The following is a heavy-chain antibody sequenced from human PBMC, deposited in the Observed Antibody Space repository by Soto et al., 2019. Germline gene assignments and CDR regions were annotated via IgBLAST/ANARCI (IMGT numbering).Heavy chain of an antibody. CDR3: AKATAGPYSVFDF. J-gene: IGHJ3*01. CDR2: ISGSGDTT. Sequence: SGGSLRLSCAASGFTFSSYAMTWVRQAPGKGLEWVSVISGSGDTTYYGDSVKGRFTISRDSSKNTLFLQMNSLRAEDTALYYCAKATAGPYSVFDFCGQGTMVTVSS. CDR1: GFTFSSYA. V-gene: IGHV3-23*01. D-gene: IGHD4-4*01.